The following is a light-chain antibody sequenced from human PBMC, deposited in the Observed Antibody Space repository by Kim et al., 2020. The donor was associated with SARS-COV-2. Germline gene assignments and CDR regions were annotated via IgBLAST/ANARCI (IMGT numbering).Light chain of an antibody. CDR1: QSVNSEY. V-gene: IGKV3-20*01. CDR2: GAS. CDR3: QHYGDSPLYT. Sequence: EIVLTQSPSILSLSPGERATLSCRASQSVNSEYLAWYQQKPGQAPRVLIYGASRRSTGIPDRFSGSGSGTDFTPSISRLEPEDFAVYYCQHYGDSPLYTFGQGTKLEI. J-gene: IGKJ2*01.